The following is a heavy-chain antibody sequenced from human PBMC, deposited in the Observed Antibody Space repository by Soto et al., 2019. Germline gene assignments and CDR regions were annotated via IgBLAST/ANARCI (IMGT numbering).Heavy chain of an antibody. V-gene: IGHV4-31*03. J-gene: IGHJ6*02. D-gene: IGHD2-15*01. CDR1: GGSISSGGYY. Sequence: QVQLQESGPGLVKPSQTLSLTCTVSGGSISSGGYYWSWIRQHPGKGLEWIGYIYYSGSTYYNPSLKSRVTIAVDPFKNQFSLRLSAVTAADTAVYYCARDRIYCSGVRCYSYDYYGMDVWGHGTTVTVAS. CDR2: IYYSGST. CDR3: ARDRIYCSGVRCYSYDYYGMDV.